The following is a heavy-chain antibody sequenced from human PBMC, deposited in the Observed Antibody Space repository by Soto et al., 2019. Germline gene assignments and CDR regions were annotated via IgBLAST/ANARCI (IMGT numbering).Heavy chain of an antibody. CDR3: ARGATVTTYTDH. CDR1: GFTFSRCV. Sequence: PGGSLRLSCGASGFTFSRCVMSWVRQAPGKGLEWVSFISDSGTDTHYADSVKGRFTISRDNSKNTLYLQMNSLRAEDTAVYYCARGATVTTYTDHWGQGTLVTVSS. D-gene: IGHD4-17*01. V-gene: IGHV3-23*01. CDR2: ISDSGTDT. J-gene: IGHJ4*02.